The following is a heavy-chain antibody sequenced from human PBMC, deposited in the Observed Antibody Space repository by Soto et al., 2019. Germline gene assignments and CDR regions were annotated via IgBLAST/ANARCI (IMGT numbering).Heavy chain of an antibody. V-gene: IGHV4-30-4*01. Sequence: SETLSLTCTVSGGSIRNGNYYWGWIRQPPGKGLEWIGYVYYSGTTYSHPSLNSRVSISVDTSENQFSLRLTSVTAADTAVYYCVTVNLVGAAYYFDYWGPGTLVTVSS. J-gene: IGHJ4*02. CDR3: VTVNLVGAAYYFDY. CDR1: GGSIRNGNYY. CDR2: VYYSGTT. D-gene: IGHD1-26*01.